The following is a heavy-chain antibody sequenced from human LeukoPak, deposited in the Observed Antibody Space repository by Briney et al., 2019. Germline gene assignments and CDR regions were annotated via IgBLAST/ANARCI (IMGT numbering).Heavy chain of an antibody. D-gene: IGHD5-24*01. J-gene: IGHJ5*02. Sequence: RASVKVSCKAFGYTFTSNYMHWVRQAPGQGPEGMGVISPSGGSTTYSQKCQGRVTLTRDMSPTTDYSELSSLRSEDTPVYYCARDNSVRDEAWWFNPWGQETLVTVSS. CDR3: ARDNSVRDEAWWFNP. CDR1: GYTFTSNY. CDR2: ISPSGGST. V-gene: IGHV1-46*01.